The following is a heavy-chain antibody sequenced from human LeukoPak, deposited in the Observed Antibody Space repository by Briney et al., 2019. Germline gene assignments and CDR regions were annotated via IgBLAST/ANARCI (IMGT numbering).Heavy chain of an antibody. Sequence: ASVKVSCKASGGTFSTYVISWVRQAPGQGLEWMGGIIPIFGSAHYAQKFQGRVTITADESTSTAYMELRSLRSDDTAVYYCARSYQLLLPSDAFDIWGQGTMVTVSS. J-gene: IGHJ3*02. CDR2: IIPIFGSA. V-gene: IGHV1-69*13. CDR1: GGTFSTYV. CDR3: ARSYQLLLPSDAFDI. D-gene: IGHD2-2*01.